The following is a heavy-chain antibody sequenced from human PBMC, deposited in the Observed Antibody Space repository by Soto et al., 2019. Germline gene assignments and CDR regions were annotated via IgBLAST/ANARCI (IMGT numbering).Heavy chain of an antibody. CDR1: GFTFSSYA. CDR2: ISGSGGST. J-gene: IGHJ4*02. D-gene: IGHD3-16*01. V-gene: IGHV3-23*01. Sequence: GGSLRLSCEASGFTFSSYAMTWVRQAPGKGLEWVSAISGSGGSTSDTDSVKGRFTISRDNSKNTLYLQMNSLRAEDTAVYYCANCISVGEINPSSFEHWGQGSLVTVS. CDR3: ANCISVGEINPSSFEH.